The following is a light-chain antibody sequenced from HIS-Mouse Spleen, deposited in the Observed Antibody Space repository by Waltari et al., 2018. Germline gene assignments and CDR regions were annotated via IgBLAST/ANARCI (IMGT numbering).Light chain of an antibody. J-gene: IGLJ3*02. V-gene: IGLV3-21*02. CDR2: DDS. Sequence: SYVLTQPPSVSVAPGQTARITCGGNNIGSRSVHWYQQKPGQAHVLVVYDDSDRPSGIPERFSGSNSGNTATLTISRVEAGDEADYYCQVWDSSSDHRVFGGGTKLTVL. CDR1: NIGSRS. CDR3: QVWDSSSDHRV.